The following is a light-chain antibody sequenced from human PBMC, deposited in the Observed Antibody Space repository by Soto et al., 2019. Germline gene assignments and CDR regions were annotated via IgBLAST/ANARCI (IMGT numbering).Light chain of an antibody. Sequence: VVMRQSPATLSVSPGERATLSCRASQSVSSNLAWYQQKPGQAPRLVIYDASTRATGIPARFSGSGSGTEFTLTISSLQSEDFAVYYCQQYNNWWTFGQGTKVEIK. V-gene: IGKV3-15*01. CDR2: DAS. CDR3: QQYNNWWT. CDR1: QSVSSN. J-gene: IGKJ1*01.